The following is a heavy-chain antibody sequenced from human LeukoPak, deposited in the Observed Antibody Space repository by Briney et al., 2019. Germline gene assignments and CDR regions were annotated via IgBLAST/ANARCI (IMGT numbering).Heavy chain of an antibody. Sequence: PSETLSLTCTVSGGSISSSSYYWGWIRQPPGKGLEWTGSIYYSGSTYYNPSLKSRVTISVDTSKNQFSLKLSSVTAADTAVYYCARSWVVAARALFDYWGQGTLVTVSS. J-gene: IGHJ4*02. V-gene: IGHV4-39*01. CDR2: IYYSGST. CDR3: ARSWVVAARALFDY. CDR1: GGSISSSSYY. D-gene: IGHD2-15*01.